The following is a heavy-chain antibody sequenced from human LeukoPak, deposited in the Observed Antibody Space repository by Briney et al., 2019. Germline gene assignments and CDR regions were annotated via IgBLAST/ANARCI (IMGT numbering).Heavy chain of an antibody. CDR1: GGSISSNY. V-gene: IGHV4-59*08. J-gene: IGHJ6*02. CDR3: ARHGGYGVYYYYGMDV. D-gene: IGHD6-25*01. Sequence: SETLSLTCNVSGGSISSNYWSWIRQPPGKGLEWIGYIYYSGSTNYNPSLKSRVTISVDTSKNQFSLKLSSVTAADTAVYYCARHGGYGVYYYYGMDVWGQGTTVTVSS. CDR2: IYYSGST.